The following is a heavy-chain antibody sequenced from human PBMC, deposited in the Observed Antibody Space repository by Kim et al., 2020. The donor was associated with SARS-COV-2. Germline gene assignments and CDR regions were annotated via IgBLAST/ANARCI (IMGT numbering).Heavy chain of an antibody. J-gene: IGHJ6*02. CDR3: AKQLSVIPSYHYGMDV. Sequence: SVKGRFTNSRDNSENILYLQMNSLRAEDTAIYYCAKQLSVIPSYHYGMDVWGQGTTVTVSS. D-gene: IGHD2-2*01. V-gene: IGHV3-23*01.